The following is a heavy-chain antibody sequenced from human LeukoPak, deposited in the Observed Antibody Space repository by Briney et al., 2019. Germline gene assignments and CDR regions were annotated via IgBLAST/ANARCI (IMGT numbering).Heavy chain of an antibody. CDR1: GFTVSSNY. CDR3: ASAAMGAVDY. D-gene: IGHD2-2*01. CDR2: IYSGGST. Sequence: GGSLRLSCAASGFTVSSNYMSWVRPAPGKGLEWVSVIYSGGSTYYADSVKGRFTIYRDNSKNTLYLQMNSLRAEDTAVYYCASAAMGAVDYWGQGTLVTVSS. J-gene: IGHJ4*02. V-gene: IGHV3-53*01.